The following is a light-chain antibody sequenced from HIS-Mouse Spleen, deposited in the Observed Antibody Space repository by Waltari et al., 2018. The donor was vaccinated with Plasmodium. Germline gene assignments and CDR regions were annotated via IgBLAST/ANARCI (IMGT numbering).Light chain of an antibody. Sequence: AIWMTQSPSLLSASPGDRVTISCRMSQSISSYLAWYQQKPGKAPELLIYAASTLQSGVPSRFSGSGSGTDFTLTISCLQSEDFATYYCQQYYSFPLTFGPGTKVDIK. V-gene: IGKV1D-8*02. CDR2: AAS. J-gene: IGKJ3*01. CDR1: QSISSY. CDR3: QQYYSFPLT.